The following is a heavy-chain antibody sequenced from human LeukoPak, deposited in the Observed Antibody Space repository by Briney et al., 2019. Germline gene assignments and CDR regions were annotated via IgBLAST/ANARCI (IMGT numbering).Heavy chain of an antibody. Sequence: GGSLRLSRAASGFTFSSYWMHWVRQAPGKGLVWVSRINSDGSSTNYADSVKGRFTISRDNAKNTLYLQMNSLRGEDTAVYYCARSAYSSGWFQIDYWGQGALVTVSS. V-gene: IGHV3-74*01. J-gene: IGHJ4*02. CDR1: GFTFSSYW. CDR2: INSDGSST. CDR3: ARSAYSSGWFQIDY. D-gene: IGHD6-19*01.